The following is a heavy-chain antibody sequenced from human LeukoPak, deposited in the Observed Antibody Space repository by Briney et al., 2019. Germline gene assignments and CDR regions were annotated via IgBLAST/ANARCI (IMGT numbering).Heavy chain of an antibody. CDR1: GGSFSGYY. J-gene: IGHJ1*01. CDR3: ARRWYSSSWYAYFQH. CDR2: INHSGST. V-gene: IGHV4-34*01. Sequence: SETLSLTCAVYGGSFSGYYWSWIRQPPGKGLEWIGEINHSGSTNYNPSLKSRVTISVDTSKNQFSLRLSSVTAADTAVYYCARRWYSSSWYAYFQHWGQGTLVTVSS. D-gene: IGHD6-13*01.